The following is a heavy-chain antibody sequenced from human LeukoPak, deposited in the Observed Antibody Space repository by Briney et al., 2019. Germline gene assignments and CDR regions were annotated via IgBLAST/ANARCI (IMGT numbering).Heavy chain of an antibody. CDR3: ARGSVVVVPAANWFDP. Sequence: SGTLSLTCAVSGGSISSSNWWSWVRQPPGKGLEWIGEIYHSGSTYYNPSLKSRVTISVDRSKNQFSLKLSSVTAADTAVYYCARGSVVVVPAANWFDPWGQGTLVTVSS. J-gene: IGHJ5*02. D-gene: IGHD2-2*01. CDR1: GGSISSSNW. V-gene: IGHV4-4*02. CDR2: IYHSGST.